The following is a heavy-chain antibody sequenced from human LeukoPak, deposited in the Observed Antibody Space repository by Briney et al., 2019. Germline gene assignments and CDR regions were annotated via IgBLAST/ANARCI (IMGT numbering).Heavy chain of an antibody. D-gene: IGHD4-23*01. CDR2: ISSGSSYI. Sequence: GGSRTLSFAASGFPFSSYSMHWVRQAPGKGLEWVSSISSGSSYIFYADSVKGRFTISRDNAWNSLYLQMNSLRVEDTAVYSCVRGGRGPTVGDTLDIWGQGAMVTVSS. J-gene: IGHJ3*02. CDR3: VRGGRGPTVGDTLDI. CDR1: GFPFSSYS. V-gene: IGHV3-21*06.